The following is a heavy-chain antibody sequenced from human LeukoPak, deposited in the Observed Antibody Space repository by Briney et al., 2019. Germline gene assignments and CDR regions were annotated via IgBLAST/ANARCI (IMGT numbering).Heavy chain of an antibody. CDR1: GFTFSSYA. Sequence: GGSLRLSWAASGFTFSSYATHWVRQAPGKGLEWVAVISYDGSNKYYADSVKGRFTISRDNSKNTLYLQMNSLRAEDTAVYYCAREADYGSGREYYYYYGMDVWGQGTTVTVSS. CDR3: AREADYGSGREYYYYYGMDV. CDR2: ISYDGSNK. D-gene: IGHD3-10*01. V-gene: IGHV3-30-3*01. J-gene: IGHJ6*02.